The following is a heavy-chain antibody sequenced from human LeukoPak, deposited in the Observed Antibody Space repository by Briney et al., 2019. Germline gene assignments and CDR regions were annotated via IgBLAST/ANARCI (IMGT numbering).Heavy chain of an antibody. Sequence: PGESLKISCEASGYTFSNYWIGWVRQMPGKGLEWMGMIYPDDSNAIYSPSFQGQVTISADKSISTAYLRWSSLKASDTAMYYCARSRDSSGYYYLIWGRGTLVTVSS. CDR3: ARSRDSSGYYYLI. V-gene: IGHV5-51*03. D-gene: IGHD3-22*01. J-gene: IGHJ4*02. CDR2: IYPDDSNA. CDR1: GYTFSNYW.